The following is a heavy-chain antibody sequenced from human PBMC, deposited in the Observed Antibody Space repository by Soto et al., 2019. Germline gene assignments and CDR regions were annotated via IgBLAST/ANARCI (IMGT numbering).Heavy chain of an antibody. J-gene: IGHJ6*02. CDR2: INPSGGGT. Sequence: QVQLVQSGAEVKKPGASVNVSCKASGYTFTSSYIHWVRQAPGQGFEWMGIINPSGGGTSYSQKLQGRVTLTRDTSTRTIYMELNSLRSEDTDVYYCARGPGASGLDVWGQGTTVTVSS. V-gene: IGHV1-46*01. CDR3: ARGPGASGLDV. D-gene: IGHD2-8*02. CDR1: GYTFTSSY.